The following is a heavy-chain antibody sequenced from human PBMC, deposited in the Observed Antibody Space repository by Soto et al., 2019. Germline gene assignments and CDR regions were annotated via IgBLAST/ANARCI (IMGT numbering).Heavy chain of an antibody. J-gene: IGHJ3*02. CDR2: INAGSGNT. Sequence: ASVNVSCKATGYTFSSYTMNWVRQAPGQSLEWMGWINAGSGNTKYSQNFQGRVSITRDTSASTDYMELTGPTSEDTAVYYRARVIYTVWPRDNAHIDIWGQGKTVT. D-gene: IGHD4-4*01. CDR3: ARVIYTVWPRDNAHIDI. CDR1: GYTFSSYT. V-gene: IGHV1-3*01.